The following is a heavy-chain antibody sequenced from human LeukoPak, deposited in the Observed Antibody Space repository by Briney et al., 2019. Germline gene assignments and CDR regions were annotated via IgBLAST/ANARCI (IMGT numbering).Heavy chain of an antibody. Sequence: GESLKISCKGSGYSFTSCWIGWVRPMPGKGLGWMWIFYTGDSDTRYSPSFKGELTISADKPISTAYLQWSSLKASDTAMYYCASHMVRGVRGFDYWGQGTLVTVSS. D-gene: IGHD3-10*01. CDR1: GYSFTSCW. CDR3: ASHMVRGVRGFDY. J-gene: IGHJ4*02. V-gene: IGHV5-51*01. CDR2: FYTGDSDT.